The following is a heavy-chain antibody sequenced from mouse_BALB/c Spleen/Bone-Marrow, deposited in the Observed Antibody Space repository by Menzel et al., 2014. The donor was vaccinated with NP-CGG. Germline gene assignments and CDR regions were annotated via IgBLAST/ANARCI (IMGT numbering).Heavy chain of an antibody. D-gene: IGHD2-3*01. CDR2: IHYSGST. CDR3: ARRGYDGYYYYAMDY. Sequence: LQQPGPDLVKPSQSLSLTCTVTGYSITSGYSWHWIRQFPGNKLEWMGYIHYSGSTNYNPSLKSRISITRDTSKNQFFLQLNSVTTEDTATYYCARRGYDGYYYYAMDYWGQGTSVTVSS. J-gene: IGHJ4*01. CDR1: GYSITSGYS. V-gene: IGHV3-1*02.